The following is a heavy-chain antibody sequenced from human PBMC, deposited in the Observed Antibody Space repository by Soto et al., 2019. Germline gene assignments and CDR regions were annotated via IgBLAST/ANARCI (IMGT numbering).Heavy chain of an antibody. CDR1: GFTLNKHA. CDR3: AKAELGMDAFDI. Sequence: VGSLRLSCETSGFTLNKHAMNWVRQAPWKGLEWVSSISGLGNRVYYADSVKGRFTISRDNSKNTVYLQMSSLRAEDTAIFYCAKAELGMDAFDIWGPGTVVTVSS. V-gene: IGHV3-23*01. J-gene: IGHJ3*02. CDR2: ISGLGNRV. D-gene: IGHD7-27*01.